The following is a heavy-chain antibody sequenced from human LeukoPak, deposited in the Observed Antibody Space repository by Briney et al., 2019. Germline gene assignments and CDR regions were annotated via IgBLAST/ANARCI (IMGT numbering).Heavy chain of an antibody. D-gene: IGHD4-17*01. CDR2: IYYSGST. Sequence: SETLSLTCTVSGGSISSYYWSWIRQPPGKGLEWIGYIYYSGSTNYNPSLRSRVTISVDTSKNQFSLKLSSVTAADTAVYYCARDVRRSTVTTGWFDPWGQGTLVTVSS. CDR3: ARDVRRSTVTTGWFDP. V-gene: IGHV4-59*01. J-gene: IGHJ5*02. CDR1: GGSISSYY.